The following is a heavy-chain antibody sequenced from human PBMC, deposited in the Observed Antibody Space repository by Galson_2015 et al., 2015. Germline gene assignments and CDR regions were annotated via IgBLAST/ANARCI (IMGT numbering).Heavy chain of an antibody. CDR1: GFTFSSYG. V-gene: IGHV3-33*01. J-gene: IGHJ4*02. D-gene: IGHD6-13*01. Sequence: SLRLSCAASGFTFSSYGMHWVRQSPGKGLEWVAVIWYDGSNKYYADSVKGRFTISRDNSKNTLYLQMNSLRAEDTAVYYCARDSSSSSSRGDYWGQGTLVTVSS. CDR2: IWYDGSNK. CDR3: ARDSSSSSSRGDY.